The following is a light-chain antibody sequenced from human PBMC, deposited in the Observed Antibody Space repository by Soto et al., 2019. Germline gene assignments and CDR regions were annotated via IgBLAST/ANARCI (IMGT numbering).Light chain of an antibody. J-gene: IGKJ1*01. CDR2: DAS. V-gene: IGKV3-11*01. Sequence: EIVLTQSPATLSLSPGERVTLSCRASQSVSSYFAWYQQKPGQAPRLLIYDASNRATGIPARFSGSGSGTDFTLTISSLEPDDFAVYYCQHRSNWPPWTFGQGTKVDIK. CDR1: QSVSSY. CDR3: QHRSNWPPWT.